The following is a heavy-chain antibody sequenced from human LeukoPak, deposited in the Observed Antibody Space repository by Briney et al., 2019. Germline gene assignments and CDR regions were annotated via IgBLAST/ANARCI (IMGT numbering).Heavy chain of an antibody. V-gene: IGHV3-30*02. Sequence: GGSLRLSCAASGFTFSNYAIHWVRQAPGKGLVWVASIRFNGNFYADYVKGRFTISRDNSKSTVSLQMDTLRTEDTALYYCARENWDFDFWGQGTLVTVSS. CDR2: IRFNGN. CDR3: ARENWDFDF. CDR1: GFTFSNYA. J-gene: IGHJ4*02. D-gene: IGHD7-27*01.